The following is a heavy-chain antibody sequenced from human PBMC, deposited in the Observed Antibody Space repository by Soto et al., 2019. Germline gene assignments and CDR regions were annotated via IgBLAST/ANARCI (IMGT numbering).Heavy chain of an antibody. CDR1: GDSIISGSY. Sequence: SETLSLTCTVSGDSIISGSYWGWIRQPPGEGPEWIASIYHGGTTFYNPSLKSRISISVDTSKNQFSLRLTSVTAADTATYYCARVHVMVVAGSTFDYWGPGTLVTVSS. V-gene: IGHV4-38-2*02. J-gene: IGHJ4*03. CDR2: IYHGGTT. D-gene: IGHD6-19*01. CDR3: ARVHVMVVAGSTFDY.